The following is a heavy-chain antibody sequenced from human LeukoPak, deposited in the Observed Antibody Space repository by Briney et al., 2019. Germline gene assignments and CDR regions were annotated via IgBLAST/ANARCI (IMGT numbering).Heavy chain of an antibody. CDR3: ARVWLSGLGF. J-gene: IGHJ4*02. D-gene: IGHD2-8*02. CDR2: INPHSGGT. Sequence: ASVKVSCKASGYTFTAKYLHWVRQAPGQGLEWMGWINPHSGGTNYAKEFQGRATMTRDKSIITAYLELSRLKSDDTAVYYCARVWLSGLGFWGQGTLVTVSS. CDR1: GYTFTAKY. V-gene: IGHV1-2*02.